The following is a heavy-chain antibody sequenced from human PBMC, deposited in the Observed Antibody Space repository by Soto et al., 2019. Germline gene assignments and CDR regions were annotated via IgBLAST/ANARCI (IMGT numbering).Heavy chain of an antibody. V-gene: IGHV3-21*01. CDR2: ISSSSSYI. CDR3: ATTNWNDPSCFDY. D-gene: IGHD1-20*01. Sequence: GGSLRLSCAASGFTFSSYSMNWVRQAPGKGLEWVSSISSSSSYIYYADSVKGRFTISRDNAKNSLYLQMNSLRAEDTAVYYCATTNWNDPSCFDYWGQGTLVTVSS. J-gene: IGHJ4*02. CDR1: GFTFSSYS.